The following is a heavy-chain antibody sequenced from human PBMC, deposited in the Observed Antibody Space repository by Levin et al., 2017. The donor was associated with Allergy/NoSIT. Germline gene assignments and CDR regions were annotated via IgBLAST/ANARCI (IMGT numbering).Heavy chain of an antibody. J-gene: IGHJ4*02. Sequence: PKASVKVSCAASGFTFSSYAMSWVRQAPGKGLEWVSAISGSGGSTYYADSVKGRFTISRDNSKNTLYLQMNSLRAEDTAVYYCAKIMTTVTTSYFDYWGQGTLVTVSS. V-gene: IGHV3-23*01. CDR3: AKIMTTVTTSYFDY. CDR1: GFTFSSYA. D-gene: IGHD4-17*01. CDR2: ISGSGGST.